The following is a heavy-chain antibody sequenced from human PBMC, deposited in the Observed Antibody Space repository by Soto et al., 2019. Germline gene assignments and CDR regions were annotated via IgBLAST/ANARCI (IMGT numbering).Heavy chain of an antibody. J-gene: IGHJ4*02. D-gene: IGHD4-17*01. CDR1: GYTFTSYG. CDR2: ISAYNGST. Sequence: ASVKVSCKASGYTFTSYGISWVRQAPGQGLEWMGWISAYNGSTYYADSVKGRFTISRDNSKNTLYLQMNSLRAEDTAVYYCARGPTFHGDYVPYFDYWGQGTLVTVSS. CDR3: ARGPTFHGDYVPYFDY. V-gene: IGHV1-18*01.